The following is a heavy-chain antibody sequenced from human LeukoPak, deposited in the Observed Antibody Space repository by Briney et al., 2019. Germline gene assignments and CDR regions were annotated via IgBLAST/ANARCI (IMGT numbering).Heavy chain of an antibody. J-gene: IGHJ6*03. CDR3: ARDGYSSGWYLSYYYYYMDV. Sequence: ASVKVSCKASGGTFSSYAISWVRQAPGQGLEWMGIINPSGGSTSYAQKFQGRVTMTRDMSTSTVYMELSSLRSEDTAVYYCARDGYSSGWYLSYYYYYMDVWGKGTTVTVSS. CDR1: GGTFSSYA. V-gene: IGHV1-46*01. D-gene: IGHD6-19*01. CDR2: INPSGGST.